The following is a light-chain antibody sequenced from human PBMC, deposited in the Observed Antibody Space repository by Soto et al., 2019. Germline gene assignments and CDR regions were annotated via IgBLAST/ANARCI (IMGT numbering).Light chain of an antibody. J-gene: IGKJ1*01. CDR3: QQYNSYPT. CDR1: QSISSW. Sequence: DIQMTQSPSTLSASVGDRVTITCRASQSISSWLAWYQQKPGKAPKLLIYKASSLESGVPSRFSGSGSGTEFTLTISSLQPDDFATYYCQQYNSYPTFGQGTNVDIK. V-gene: IGKV1-5*03. CDR2: KAS.